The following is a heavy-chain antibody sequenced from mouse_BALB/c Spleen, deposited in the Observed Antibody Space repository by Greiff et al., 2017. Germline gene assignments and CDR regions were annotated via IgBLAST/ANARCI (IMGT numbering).Heavy chain of an antibody. CDR3: ARGHYYGSSGFAY. D-gene: IGHD1-1*01. Sequence: EVQLQESGGGLVQPGGSRKLSCAASGFTFSDYGMAWVRQAPGKGPEWVAFISNLAYSIYYADTVTGRFTISRENAKNTLYLEMSSLRSEDTAMYYCARGHYYGSSGFAYWGQGTLVTVSA. J-gene: IGHJ3*01. V-gene: IGHV5-15*02. CDR2: ISNLAYSI. CDR1: GFTFSDYG.